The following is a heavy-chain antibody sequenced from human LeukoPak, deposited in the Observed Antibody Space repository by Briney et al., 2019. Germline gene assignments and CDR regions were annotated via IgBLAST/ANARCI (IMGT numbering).Heavy chain of an antibody. CDR3: ARATTGDYVDAFDI. J-gene: IGHJ3*02. CDR1: GFTFDDYG. V-gene: IGHV3-20*04. Sequence: GGSLRLSCAASGFTFDDYGMSWVRQAPGKGLEWVSGINWNGGSTGYADSVKGRFTISRDNAKNSLYLQMNSLRAEDTAVYYCARATTGDYVDAFDIWGQGTMVTVSS. D-gene: IGHD4-17*01. CDR2: INWNGGST.